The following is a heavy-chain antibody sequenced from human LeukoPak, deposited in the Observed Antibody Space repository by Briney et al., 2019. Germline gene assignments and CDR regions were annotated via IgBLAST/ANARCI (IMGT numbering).Heavy chain of an antibody. CDR2: INTNSGGT. CDR3: ARDPYGDYVHWFDP. Sequence: ASVKLSCKASGYTFTGYYMHWGRQAPGQGLEWMGWINTNSGGTNYAQKFQGRVTMTRDTAISTAYMEPSRLRSDDTPVYYCARDPYGDYVHWFDPWGQGTLVTVSS. V-gene: IGHV1-2*02. CDR1: GYTFTGYY. J-gene: IGHJ5*02. D-gene: IGHD4-17*01.